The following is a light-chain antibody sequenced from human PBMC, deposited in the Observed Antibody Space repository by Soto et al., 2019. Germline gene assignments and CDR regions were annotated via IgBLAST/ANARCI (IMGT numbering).Light chain of an antibody. J-gene: IGLJ3*02. Sequence: QSVLTQPASVSGSPGQSITISCTGTSSDVGGYNYVSWYQQHPGKAPKLIIYEVSNRPSGVSNRFSGSKSGNTASLTVSGLQAEDEADYYCSSYSRGTTLWVFGGGTKLTVL. CDR3: SSYSRGTTLWV. CDR2: EVS. CDR1: SSDVGGYNY. V-gene: IGLV2-14*01.